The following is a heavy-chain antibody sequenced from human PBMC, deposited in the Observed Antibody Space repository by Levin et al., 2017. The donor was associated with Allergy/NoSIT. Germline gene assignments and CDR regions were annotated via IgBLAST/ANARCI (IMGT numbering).Heavy chain of an antibody. CDR3: AKTASDSPYYGMDV. CDR1: GGSISSYY. CDR2: IYYSGTT. D-gene: IGHD2-15*01. V-gene: IGHV4-59*08. J-gene: IGHJ6*02. Sequence: PSETLSLTCTVSGGSISSYYRSWIRQPPGKGLEWIGYIYYSGTTNYNPSLKSRVTISVDTSQNQFSLKLSSVTATDTAMYYCAKTASDSPYYGMDVWGQGTTVTVSS.